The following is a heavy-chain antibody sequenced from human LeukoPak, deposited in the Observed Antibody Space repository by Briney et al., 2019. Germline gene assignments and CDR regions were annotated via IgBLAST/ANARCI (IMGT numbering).Heavy chain of an antibody. CDR3: ACLEREGAFDI. CDR2: IYPGDCDT. J-gene: IGHJ3*02. V-gene: IGHV5-51*01. CDR1: GSSFTSYW. Sequence: GAALKISYDGAGSSFTSYWIGWGRPMPGKGVEWMGIIYPGDCDTSYSPSFQGQVTISAEKSITTAYLQWSSLKASHTAMYYCACLEREGAFDIWGQGTMVTVSS. D-gene: IGHD5-24*01.